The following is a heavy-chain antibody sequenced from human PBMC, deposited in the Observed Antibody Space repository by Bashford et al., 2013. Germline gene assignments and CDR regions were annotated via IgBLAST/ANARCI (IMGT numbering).Heavy chain of an antibody. CDR3: ARDQSAYGMDV. V-gene: IGHV4-31*03. CDR1: GGSISSGGYY. Sequence: SETLSLTCTVSGGSISSGGYYWSWIRQHPGKGLEWIGYIYYSGSTYYNPSLKSRVTISVDTSKNQFSLKLSSVTAADTAVYYCARDQSAYGMDVWGQGTTVTVSS. CDR2: IYYSGST. J-gene: IGHJ6*02.